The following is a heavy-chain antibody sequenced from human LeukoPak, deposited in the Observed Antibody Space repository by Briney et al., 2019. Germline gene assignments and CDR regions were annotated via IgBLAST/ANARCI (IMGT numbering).Heavy chain of an antibody. CDR3: ARIRDGYNDAYDI. J-gene: IGHJ3*02. D-gene: IGHD5-24*01. CDR2: INPGGDNT. Sequence: ASVKVSCKASGYTFTNYYIHWVRQAPGQGLEWMGLINPGGDNTNYAQNFQGRVTMTRDTSASTVYMELSSLRYEDTAIYYCARIRDGYNDAYDIWGQGTVVTVPS. V-gene: IGHV1-46*01. CDR1: GYTFTNYY.